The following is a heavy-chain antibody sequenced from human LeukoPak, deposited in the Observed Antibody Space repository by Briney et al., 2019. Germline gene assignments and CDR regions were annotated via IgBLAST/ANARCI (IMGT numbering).Heavy chain of an antibody. CDR3: ARDRGGGGEHIAVAGTEDY. J-gene: IGHJ4*02. D-gene: IGHD6-19*01. V-gene: IGHV3-21*01. CDR1: GFTFSRCS. Sequence: GGSLRLSCAASGFTFSRCSMNWVRQAPGKGLEWVSSISTSSSYIYYADSVKGRFTISRDNAKNSLYLQMNSLRAEDTAVYYCARDRGGGGEHIAVAGTEDYWGQGTLVTVSS. CDR2: ISTSSSYI.